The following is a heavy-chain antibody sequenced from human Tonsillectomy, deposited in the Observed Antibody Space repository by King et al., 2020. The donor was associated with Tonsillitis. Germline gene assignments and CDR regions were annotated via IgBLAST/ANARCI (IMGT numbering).Heavy chain of an antibody. V-gene: IGHV3-30-3*01. J-gene: IGHJ4*02. D-gene: IGHD4-17*01. CDR2: ISYDGSSI. CDR3: ARGNYGEQYFDY. Sequence: VQLVESGGGVVQPGRSLRLSCAASGFTFRNYAMHWVRQAPGKGLEWVAVISYDGSSIFYANSVKGRFTILRDNSKNTLYLQMNSLGAEDTAVYYCARGNYGEQYFDYWGQGTLVTVSS. CDR1: GFTFRNYA.